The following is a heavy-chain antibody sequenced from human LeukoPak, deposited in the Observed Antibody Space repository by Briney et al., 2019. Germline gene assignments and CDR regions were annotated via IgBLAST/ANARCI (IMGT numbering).Heavy chain of an antibody. CDR2: ISSSSSYI. J-gene: IGHJ4*02. D-gene: IGHD1-26*01. CDR1: GFTFSTYS. V-gene: IGHV3-21*01. CDR3: ASTSGSYYPYYFDY. Sequence: GGSLRLSCAASGFTFSTYSMNWVRQAPGKGLGWVSSISSSSSYIYYADSMKGRFTISRDDAKNSLYLQMNSLRAEDTAVYYCASTSGSYYPYYFDYWGQGTLVTVSP.